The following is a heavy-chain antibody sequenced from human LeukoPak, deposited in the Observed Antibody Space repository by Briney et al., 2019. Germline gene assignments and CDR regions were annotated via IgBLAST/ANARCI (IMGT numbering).Heavy chain of an antibody. Sequence: SETLSLTCTVSGGSISRYYWSWIRQPAGKGLEWIGRIYTSGSTNYNPSLKSRVTMSVDTSKNQFSLKLSSVTAADTAVYYCARDSRGSGPTGYYFDYWGQGTLVTVSS. CDR2: IYTSGST. V-gene: IGHV4-4*07. CDR3: ARDSRGSGPTGYYFDY. D-gene: IGHD6-19*01. J-gene: IGHJ4*02. CDR1: GGSISRYY.